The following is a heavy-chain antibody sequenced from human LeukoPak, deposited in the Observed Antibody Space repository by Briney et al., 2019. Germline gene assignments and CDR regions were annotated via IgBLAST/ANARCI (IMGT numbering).Heavy chain of an antibody. CDR1: GYSISSGYY. V-gene: IGHV4-38-2*01. CDR3: ARRFLVDV. Sequence: SETLSLTCAVSGYSISSGYYWGWIRQPPGKGLEWIGSIYHSGSTYYNPSLKSRVTISVDTSKNQFSLKLSSVTAADTAVYYCARRFLVDVWGKGTTVTVSS. J-gene: IGHJ6*04. CDR2: IYHSGST.